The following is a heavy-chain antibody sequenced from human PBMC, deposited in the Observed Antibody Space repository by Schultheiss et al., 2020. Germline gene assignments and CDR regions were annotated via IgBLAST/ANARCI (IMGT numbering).Heavy chain of an antibody. CDR3: ARLRRDGYNYIGGYFDY. CDR2: IYPGDSDI. V-gene: IGHV5-51*01. Sequence: KVSCKGSGYSFTSHWIAWVRQVPGKGLEGMGIIYPGDSDIGYSPSFQGQVTISADKSISAAYLQWSSLKASDTAIYFCARLRRDGYNYIGGYFDYWGQGTLVTVSS. J-gene: IGHJ4*02. D-gene: IGHD5-24*01. CDR1: GYSFTSHW.